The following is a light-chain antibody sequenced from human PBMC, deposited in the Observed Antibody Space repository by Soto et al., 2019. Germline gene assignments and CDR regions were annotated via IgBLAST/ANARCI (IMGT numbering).Light chain of an antibody. CDR2: GAS. V-gene: IGKV3-20*01. J-gene: IGKJ4*01. CDR1: QSVSSSY. Sequence: EIVLTQSPGTLSLSPGERATLSCRASQSVSSSYLAWYQQKPGQAPRLLIYGASSGATGIPDRFSGSGSGTGFTLTISRLEPEDFAVYYCQQYGSSPLTFGGGTKVEIK. CDR3: QQYGSSPLT.